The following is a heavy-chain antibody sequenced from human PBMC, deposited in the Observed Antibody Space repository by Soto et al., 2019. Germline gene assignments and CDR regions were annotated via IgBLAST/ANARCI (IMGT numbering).Heavy chain of an antibody. D-gene: IGHD2-15*01. V-gene: IGHV4-39*01. J-gene: IGHJ4*02. CDR3: ASRHCSGGSCSPPGSDS. CDR2: IFFTGNI. Sequence: SETLSLTCTVSGASLSSISYYLGWIRQPPGKGLEWFGSIFFTGNIYYNPSLKSRVTISVDTSRKQFSLMVNSVTAADTAVYYCASRHCSGGSCSPPGSDSSGQGALVTVST. CDR1: GASLSSISYY.